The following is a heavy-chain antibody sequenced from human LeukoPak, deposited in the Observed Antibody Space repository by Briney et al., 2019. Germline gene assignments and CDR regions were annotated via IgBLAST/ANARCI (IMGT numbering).Heavy chain of an antibody. V-gene: IGHV3-30*18. J-gene: IGHJ4*02. D-gene: IGHD4-17*01. CDR1: GFTFRNYG. CDR3: AKSMTTVTNFDY. Sequence: PGRSLRLSCAASGFTFRNYGMHWVRQAPGKGLEWVSIISYDGSNKYYADSVKGRFTISRDNSKNTLYLQMNSLRAEDTAVYYCAKSMTTVTNFDYWGQGTLVTVSS. CDR2: ISYDGSNK.